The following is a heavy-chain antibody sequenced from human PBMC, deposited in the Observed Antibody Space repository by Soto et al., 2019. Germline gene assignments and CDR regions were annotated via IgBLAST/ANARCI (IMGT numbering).Heavy chain of an antibody. J-gene: IGHJ6*01. Sequence: EEQLLESGGGLVQPGGSLRLSCAASGFTFSNYAMTWVRQAPGKGLEWVSTISDSGGSTYYADSVKGRFTISRDNSKITLYLHMNSLRAEDTAVYYCVKDGGDYAPFYFYGLDVW. CDR1: GFTFSNYA. V-gene: IGHV3-23*01. CDR2: ISDSGGST. CDR3: VKDGGDYAPFYFYGLDV. D-gene: IGHD4-17*01.